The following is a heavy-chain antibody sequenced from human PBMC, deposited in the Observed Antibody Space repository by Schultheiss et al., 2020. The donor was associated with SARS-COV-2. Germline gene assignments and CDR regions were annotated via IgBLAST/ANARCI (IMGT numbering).Heavy chain of an antibody. D-gene: IGHD6-19*01. CDR3: ARSRPYSSGWYSEDGVFDY. CDR2: IYHTGST. Sequence: SETLSLTCAVSGGSISSGGYSWSWIRQPPGKGLEWIGYIYHTGSTYYNPSLKSRVTISVDRSKNQFSLRLSSVTAADTAVYYCARSRPYSSGWYSEDGVFDYWGQGTLVTVSS. CDR1: GGSISSGGYS. V-gene: IGHV4-30-2*02. J-gene: IGHJ4*02.